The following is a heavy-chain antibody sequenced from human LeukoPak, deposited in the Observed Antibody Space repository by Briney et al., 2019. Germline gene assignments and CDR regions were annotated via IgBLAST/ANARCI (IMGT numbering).Heavy chain of an antibody. CDR1: GVSISSSSFY. CDR3: ASWYGLAAAIDY. D-gene: IGHD6-13*01. V-gene: IGHV4-39*01. CDR2: ICYSGST. J-gene: IGHJ4*02. Sequence: SETLSLTCTVSGVSISSSSFYWGWIRQPPGKGLEWIGSICYSGSTYYNPSLKSRVTISVDTSKNQSSLKLSSVTAADTAVYYCASWYGLAAAIDYWGQGTLVTVSS.